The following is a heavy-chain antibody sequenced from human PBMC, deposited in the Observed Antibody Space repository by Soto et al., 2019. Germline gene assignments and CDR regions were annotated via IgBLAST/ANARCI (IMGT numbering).Heavy chain of an antibody. CDR2: ITSDTNTI. D-gene: IGHD6-19*01. Sequence: EVQLVESGGGLVQPGGSLRLSCAASGFRFSIYSMNWVRQAPGKGLEWSAYITSDTNTIKYADSVKGRFTISRDNDKNSEYLQMNSLRDEDTAVYYCARSVEGHFDYWGQGTVVTVSA. CDR1: GFRFSIYS. J-gene: IGHJ4*02. V-gene: IGHV3-48*02. CDR3: ARSVEGHFDY.